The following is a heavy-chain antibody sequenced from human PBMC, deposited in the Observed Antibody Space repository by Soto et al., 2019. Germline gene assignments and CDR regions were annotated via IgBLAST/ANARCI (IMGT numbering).Heavy chain of an antibody. CDR3: AKGGGDFGVVRELDY. D-gene: IGHD3-3*01. Sequence: EVQLLESGGGLVQPGGSLRLSCAASGFTFSSYAMSWVRQAPGKGLEWVSAISGSGGSTYYADSVKGRFTISRDNSKNALSPQMNRLRAGDTAGYYCAKGGGDFGVVRELDYWGQGTLVTVSS. CDR1: GFTFSSYA. V-gene: IGHV3-23*01. CDR2: ISGSGGST. J-gene: IGHJ4*02.